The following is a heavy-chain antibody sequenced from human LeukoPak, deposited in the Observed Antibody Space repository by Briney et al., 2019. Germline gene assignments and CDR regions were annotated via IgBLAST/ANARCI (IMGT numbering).Heavy chain of an antibody. CDR1: GYTFTSYG. V-gene: IGHV1-18*01. D-gene: IGHD6-13*01. CDR3: ARLYSSRPYYYYYYGMDV. CDR2: ISAYNGNT. Sequence: ASVKVSCKASGYTFTSYGISWVRQAPGQGLEWMGWISAYNGNTNYAQKLQGRATMTTDTSTSTAYMELRSLRSDDTAVYYCARLYSSRPYYYYYYGMDVWGQGTTVTVSS. J-gene: IGHJ6*02.